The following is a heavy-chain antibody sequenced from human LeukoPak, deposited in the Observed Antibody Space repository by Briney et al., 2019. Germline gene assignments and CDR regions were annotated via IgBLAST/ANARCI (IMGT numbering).Heavy chain of an antibody. CDR1: GFTLSSSG. V-gene: IGHV3-30*18. CDR3: AKVLLSYLDY. Sequence: QSGGSLRLSCVASGFTLSSSGIHWVRQAPGKGLDWVAVIPDDGTSTHYADSVKGRFTVSRDNSKNTVYLQMNSLTTEDTAVYYCAKVLLSYLDYWGQGTQVTVSS. CDR2: IPDDGTST. J-gene: IGHJ4*02.